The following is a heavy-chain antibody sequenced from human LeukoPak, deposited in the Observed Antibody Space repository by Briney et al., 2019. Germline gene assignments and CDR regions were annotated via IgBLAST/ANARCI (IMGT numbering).Heavy chain of an antibody. CDR3: ARRTWFGRGPSWFDP. CDR2: INHSGST. D-gene: IGHD3-10*01. V-gene: IGHV4-34*01. Sequence: SETLSLTCAVYGGSFSGYYWSWIRQPPGKGLEWIGEINHSGSTNYNPSLKSRVTISVDTSKNQFSLKLSSVTAADTAVYYCARRTWFGRGPSWFDPWGQGTLVTVSS. J-gene: IGHJ5*02. CDR1: GGSFSGYY.